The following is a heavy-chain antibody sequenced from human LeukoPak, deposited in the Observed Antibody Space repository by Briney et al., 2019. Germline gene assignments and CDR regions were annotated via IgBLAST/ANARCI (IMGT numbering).Heavy chain of an antibody. V-gene: IGHV1-18*01. CDR2: ISAFNGNT. CDR1: GYTFTSFG. J-gene: IGHJ5*02. D-gene: IGHD6-6*01. CDR3: ASSPHGSSSDWFDP. Sequence: GASVKVSCKTSGYTFTSFGISWVRQAPGQGLEWMGWISAFNGNTNYAQKLQGRVTMTTDTSTSTAYMELRSLRSDDTAVYYCASSPHGSSSDWFDPWGQGTLVTVSS.